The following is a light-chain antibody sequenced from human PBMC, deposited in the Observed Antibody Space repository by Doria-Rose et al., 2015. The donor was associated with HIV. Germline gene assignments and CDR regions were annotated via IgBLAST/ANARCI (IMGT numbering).Light chain of an antibody. CDR2: AAS. V-gene: IGKV1-39*01. CDR1: QTVSPY. J-gene: IGKJ1*01. CDR3: QQTYSSPPWT. Sequence: DLRLTPSPSSLSASIGDIVPITCRASQTVSPYLNWFQQEPGKAPKLLIYAASRLQSGVPSRFSGSGSGTDFTLTISGLQPGDFATYYCQQTYSSPPWTFGQGTKVEMK.